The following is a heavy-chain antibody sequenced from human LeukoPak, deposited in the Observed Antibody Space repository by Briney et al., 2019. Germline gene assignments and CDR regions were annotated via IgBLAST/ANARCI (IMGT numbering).Heavy chain of an antibody. CDR2: ISRSGTT. CDR1: GGSISSYY. D-gene: IGHD1-26*01. V-gene: IGHV4-59*08. J-gene: IGHJ6*03. CDR3: ARVGLPDTYYYYYYMDV. Sequence: PSETLSLTCTVSGGSISSYYWSWIRQPPGNGLEWIGTISRSGTTYYNPSLKSRVTISIDTSKNQFSLKLSSVTAADTAVYYCARVGLPDTYYYYYYMDVWGKGTTVTVSS.